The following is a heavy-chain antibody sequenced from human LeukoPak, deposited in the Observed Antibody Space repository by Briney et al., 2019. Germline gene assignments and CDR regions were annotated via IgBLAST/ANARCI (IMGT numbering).Heavy chain of an antibody. CDR3: ARDWDGGYFDY. J-gene: IGHJ4*02. Sequence: PGGSLRLSCAASGFIFSSYAMHWVRQAPGKGLEWVAVISYDESNKYYADSVRGRFTISRDNSKNTLYLQMNSLRAEDTAVYYCARDWDGGYFDYWGQGTLVTVSS. CDR1: GFIFSSYA. D-gene: IGHD2-15*01. CDR2: ISYDESNK. V-gene: IGHV3-30*04.